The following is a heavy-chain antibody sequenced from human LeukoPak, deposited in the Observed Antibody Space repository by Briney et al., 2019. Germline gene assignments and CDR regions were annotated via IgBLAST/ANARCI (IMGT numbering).Heavy chain of an antibody. CDR3: AANGGLLWFGEFTNAFDI. Sequence: ASVKVSCKASGYTFTSYGISWVRPAPGQGLEWMGWISAYNGNTNYAQKLQGRVTMTTDTSTSTAYMELRSLRSEDTAVYYCAANGGLLWFGEFTNAFDIWGQGTMVTVSS. D-gene: IGHD3-10*01. J-gene: IGHJ3*02. V-gene: IGHV1-18*01. CDR2: ISAYNGNT. CDR1: GYTFTSYG.